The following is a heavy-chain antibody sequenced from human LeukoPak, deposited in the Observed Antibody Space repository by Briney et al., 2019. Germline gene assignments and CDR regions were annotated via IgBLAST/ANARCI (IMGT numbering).Heavy chain of an antibody. D-gene: IGHD1-26*01. J-gene: IGHJ5*02. CDR3: ARDVGATPGWFDP. V-gene: IGHV4-39*02. Sequence: SETLSLTCTVSGGSISSNSYYWGWIRQPPGKGLKWIGSIYYSGSTYYNPSLKSRVTISVDTSKNQFSLKLSSVTAADTAVYYCARDVGATPGWFDPWGQGTLVTVSS. CDR2: IYYSGST. CDR1: GGSISSNSYY.